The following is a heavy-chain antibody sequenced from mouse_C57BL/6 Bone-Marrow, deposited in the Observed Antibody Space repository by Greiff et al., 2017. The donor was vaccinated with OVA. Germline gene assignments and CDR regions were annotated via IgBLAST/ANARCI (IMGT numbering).Heavy chain of an antibody. CDR2: IRLKSDNYAT. D-gene: IGHD1-1*01. V-gene: IGHV6-3*01. CDR1: GFTFSNYW. J-gene: IGHJ2*01. Sequence: EVKLVESGGGLVQPGGSMKLSCVASGFTFSNYWMNWVRQSPEKGLEWVAQIRLKSDNYATHYAESVKGRFTISRDDSKSSVYLQMNNLRAEDTGIYYCTPFYYGSSYYYFDYWGQGTTLTVSS. CDR3: TPFYYGSSYYYFDY.